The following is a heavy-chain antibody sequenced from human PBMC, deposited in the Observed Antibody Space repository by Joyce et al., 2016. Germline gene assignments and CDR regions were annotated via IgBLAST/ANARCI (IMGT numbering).Heavy chain of an antibody. V-gene: IGHV1-18*01. J-gene: IGHJ4*02. CDR3: SRDHYSSPSY. CDR2: FCGVNGNA. Sequence: QVQLVQSGAEVKKPGASVKVSCKATGFTFTQYGFTWVRQTPGQGLEWMGWFCGVNGNANYAQKLQDRVTMTTDTSTNTVFMELRRLTSDDTAVYYCSRDHYSSPSYWGQGTLVTVSS. CDR1: GFTFTQYG. D-gene: IGHD3-22*01.